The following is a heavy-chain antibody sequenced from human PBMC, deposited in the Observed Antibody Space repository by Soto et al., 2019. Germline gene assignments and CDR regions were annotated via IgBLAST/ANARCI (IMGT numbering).Heavy chain of an antibody. CDR1: GYTFTDYY. Sequence: QVQLVQSGAEVKKPGASVKVSCKASGYTFTDYYMHWVRQAPGQGLEWMGWLNPDSGGTNYAQKFEGRVTMTRDTSISTAYMDLTRLRSDDTAVYYCATANSVWYDFDNWGQGTLVTVSS. D-gene: IGHD6-19*01. J-gene: IGHJ4*02. CDR3: ATANSVWYDFDN. V-gene: IGHV1-2*02. CDR2: LNPDSGGT.